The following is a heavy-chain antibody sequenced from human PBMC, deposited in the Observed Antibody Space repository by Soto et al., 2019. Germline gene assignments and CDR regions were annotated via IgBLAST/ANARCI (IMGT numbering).Heavy chain of an antibody. V-gene: IGHV3-23*01. CDR3: AKGLGDEGWFDP. CDR2: ISANGGST. D-gene: IGHD4-17*01. J-gene: IGHJ5*02. Sequence: GGSLRLSCAASGFTFTNYAMSWVRQAPGKGLEWVSSISANGGSTYYADSVKGRLTISRDNSKNTLYLQVNSLRAEDTAVYYCAKGLGDEGWFDPWGQGTLVTVSS. CDR1: GFTFTNYA.